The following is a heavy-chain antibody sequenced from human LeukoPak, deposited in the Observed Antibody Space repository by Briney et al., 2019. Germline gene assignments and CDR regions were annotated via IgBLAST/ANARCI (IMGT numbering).Heavy chain of an antibody. Sequence: SETLSLTCTVSGGSISSYYWSWIRQPAGKGLEWIGRIYTSGSTNYNPSLKSRVTMSVDTSKNQFSLKLSSVTAADTAVYYCARESVTTSYYYYYMDVWGKGTTVTISS. CDR1: GGSISSYY. D-gene: IGHD4-17*01. J-gene: IGHJ6*03. V-gene: IGHV4-4*07. CDR2: IYTSGST. CDR3: ARESVTTSYYYYYMDV.